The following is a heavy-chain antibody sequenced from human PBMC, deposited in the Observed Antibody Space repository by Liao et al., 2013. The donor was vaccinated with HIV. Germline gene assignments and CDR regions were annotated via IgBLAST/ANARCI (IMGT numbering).Heavy chain of an antibody. CDR2: INHSGGT. Sequence: QVQLQQWGAGLLKPSETLSLTCAVYGGSFSGHFWSWIRQSPGTGLEWIGEINHSGGTNYNPSLKSRITMSVDTSKNQFSLKLRSVTAADTAVYYCARSREVGVTISGAVHGLFDFWGQGTLVVASS. CDR3: ARSREVGVTISGAVHGLFDF. V-gene: IGHV4-34*01. D-gene: IGHD3-3*01. CDR1: GGSFSGHF. J-gene: IGHJ4*02.